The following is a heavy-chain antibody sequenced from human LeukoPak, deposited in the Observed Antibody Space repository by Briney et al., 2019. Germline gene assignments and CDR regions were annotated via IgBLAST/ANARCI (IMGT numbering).Heavy chain of an antibody. J-gene: IGHJ6*02. D-gene: IGHD1-14*01. CDR2: TRNKANSYTT. V-gene: IGHV3-72*01. CDR3: AREYRNYYYGMDV. Sequence: GGSLRLSCAASGFTFSDHYMDWVRQAPGKGLEWVGRTRNKANSYTTEYAASVKGRFTISRDESKNSLYLQMNSLKTEDTAVYYCAREYRNYYYGMDVWGQGTTVTVSS. CDR1: GFTFSDHY.